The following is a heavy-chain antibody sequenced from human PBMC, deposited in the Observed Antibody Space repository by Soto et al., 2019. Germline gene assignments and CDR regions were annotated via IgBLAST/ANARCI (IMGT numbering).Heavy chain of an antibody. CDR3: AKVSRPGSAIDFDY. J-gene: IGHJ4*02. V-gene: IGHV1-8*02. CDR2: VNPNNGDT. Sequence: QVQLVQSGAELKKPGASVKVSCKASGYNFFNYDMNWVRQATGQGPERIGWVNPNNGDTGYGVRFQGRVTLTTDISTTTAYMELTSVRLDDTAIYYCAKVSRPGSAIDFDYWGQGTLITVSS. CDR1: GYNFFNYD.